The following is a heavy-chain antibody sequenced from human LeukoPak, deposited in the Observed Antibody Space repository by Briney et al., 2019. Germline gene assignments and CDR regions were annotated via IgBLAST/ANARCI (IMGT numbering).Heavy chain of an antibody. J-gene: IGHJ4*02. CDR1: GGSISSYY. V-gene: IGHV4-4*07. CDR3: ARVGSYSNYALDY. Sequence: SETLSLTCTVYGGSISSYYWSWNRQPAGKGLEWIGRIYTSGSTNYNPSLKSRVTMSVDTSKNQFSLKLSSVTAADTAVYYCARVGSYSNYALDYWGQGTLFTVSS. D-gene: IGHD4-11*01. CDR2: IYTSGST.